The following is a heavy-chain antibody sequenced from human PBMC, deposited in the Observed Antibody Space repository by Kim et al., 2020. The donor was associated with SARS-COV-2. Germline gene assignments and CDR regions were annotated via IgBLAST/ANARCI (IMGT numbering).Heavy chain of an antibody. D-gene: IGHD2-15*01. J-gene: IGHJ6*02. V-gene: IGHV4-31*02. Sequence: RVTISVDTSKNQFSLKLSSVTAADTAVYYCARGCTRSGGSCYSVRGGMDVWGQGTTVTVSS. CDR3: ARGCTRSGGSCYSVRGGMDV.